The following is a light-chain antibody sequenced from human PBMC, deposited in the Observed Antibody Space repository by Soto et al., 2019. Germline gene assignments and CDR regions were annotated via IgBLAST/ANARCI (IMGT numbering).Light chain of an antibody. CDR2: GAS. CDR3: QQYGSSPQI. V-gene: IGKV3-20*01. CDR1: QSVSSSY. Sequence: EIVLTQSPGTLSLSPGERATLSCRASQSVSSSYLAWYQQKPGQAPRLLIYGASSRATGIPDRFSGSGSGTDFPLPISRLEPEDCAVYYCQQYGSSPQIFGHGTKVDIK. J-gene: IGKJ3*01.